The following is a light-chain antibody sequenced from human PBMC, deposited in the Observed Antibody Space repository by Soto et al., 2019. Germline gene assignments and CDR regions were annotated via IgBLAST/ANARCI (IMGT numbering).Light chain of an antibody. CDR2: GVS. CDR3: SSYTTSTFYV. CDR1: SGDICAYNY. J-gene: IGLJ1*01. V-gene: IGLV2-14*01. Sequence: QYALTQPASVSGSPGQSITISCTGTSGDICAYNYVSWYQQHPYTAPKLLIYGVSDRPSGVSNRFSASKSGNTASLTISGLQAEDEADYDCSSYTTSTFYVFGPGTKVTVL.